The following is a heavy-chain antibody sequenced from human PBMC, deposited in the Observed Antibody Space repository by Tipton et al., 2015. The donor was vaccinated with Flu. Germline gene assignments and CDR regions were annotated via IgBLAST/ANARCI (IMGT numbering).Heavy chain of an antibody. CDR1: GGSISSYY. V-gene: IGHV4-4*07. Sequence: PGLVKPSETLSLMCTVSGGSISSYYWTWIRQPAGKGLEWIGRIYASGSTNYNPSFTSRVTMSVDTSKNQFYLKLSSVTAADTAVYYCASYNRVGGLDYWGQGTLVTVSS. J-gene: IGHJ4*02. CDR3: ASYNRVGGLDY. CDR2: IYASGST. D-gene: IGHD1-14*01.